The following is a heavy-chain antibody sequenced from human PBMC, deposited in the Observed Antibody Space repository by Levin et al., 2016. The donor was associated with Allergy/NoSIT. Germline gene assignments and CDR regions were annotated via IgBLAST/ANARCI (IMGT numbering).Heavy chain of an antibody. V-gene: IGHV3-74*01. CDR1: GFSFSSYW. J-gene: IGHJ4*02. Sequence: GESLKISCAASGFSFSSYWMHWVRQAPGKGLVWVSRTNSDGSSTNYADSVKGRFTISRDNAKNTLYLQMNSLRAEDTALYYCAKDKGPNWGFPDYWGQGTLVTVSS. CDR3: AKDKGPNWGFPDY. CDR2: TNSDGSST. D-gene: IGHD7-27*01.